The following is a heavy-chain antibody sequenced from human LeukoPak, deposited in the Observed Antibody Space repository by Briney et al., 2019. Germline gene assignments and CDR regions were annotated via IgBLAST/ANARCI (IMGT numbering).Heavy chain of an antibody. CDR2: ISSDSGTI. CDR3: ARAAQPGFDP. D-gene: IGHD1-14*01. J-gene: IGHJ5*02. CDR1: GLTFSTYS. V-gene: IGHV3-48*01. Sequence: GGSLRLSCGASGLTFSTYSMNWVRQAPGKGLEWVSYISSDSGTIYYADSVKGRFTISRDNVKNSLYLQMNSLRGEDAAVYYCARAAQPGFDPWGQGTLVTVSS.